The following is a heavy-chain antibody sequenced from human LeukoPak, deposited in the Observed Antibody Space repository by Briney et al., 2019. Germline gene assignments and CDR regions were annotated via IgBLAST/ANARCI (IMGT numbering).Heavy chain of an antibody. CDR1: GFTFSSSW. J-gene: IGHJ2*01. V-gene: IGHV3-74*01. Sequence: GGSLRLSCAASGFTFSSSWMHWVRQGPGKGLVWVARMNADGRTINYADSVKGRFTISRDNAKNTLYLQMNSLRTEDAAVYYCERAGNYYFDLWAVAPRSRCPQ. CDR3: ERAGNYYFDL. CDR2: MNADGRTI. D-gene: IGHD1-7*01.